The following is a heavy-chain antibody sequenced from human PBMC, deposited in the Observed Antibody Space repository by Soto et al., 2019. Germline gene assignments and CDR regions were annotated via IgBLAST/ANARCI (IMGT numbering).Heavy chain of an antibody. CDR1: GYTFTSYD. CDR2: MNPNSGNT. J-gene: IGHJ6*03. Sequence: GASVKVSCKASGYTFTSYDINWVRQATGQGLEWMGWMNPNSGNTGYAQKFQGRVTMTRNTSISTAYMELSSLRSEDTAVYYCARNGYQLLLDAKNYYYYYYMDVWGKGTTVTVSS. V-gene: IGHV1-8*01. CDR3: ARNGYQLLLDAKNYYYYYYMDV. D-gene: IGHD2-2*01.